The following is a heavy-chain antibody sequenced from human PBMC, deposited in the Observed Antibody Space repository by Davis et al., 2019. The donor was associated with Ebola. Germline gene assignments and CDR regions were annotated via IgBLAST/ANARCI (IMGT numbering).Heavy chain of an antibody. V-gene: IGHV3-30*18. CDR1: GFTFSSYG. J-gene: IGHJ5*02. CDR2: ISYDGSNK. D-gene: IGHD3-22*01. Sequence: GESLKISCAASGFTFSSYGMHWVRQAPGKGLEWVAVISYDGSNKYYADSVKGRFTISRDNSKNTLYLQMNSLRAEDTAVYYCAKDPEHGYYYDSSGYRYVYNWFDPWGQGTLVTVSS. CDR3: AKDPEHGYYYDSSGYRYVYNWFDP.